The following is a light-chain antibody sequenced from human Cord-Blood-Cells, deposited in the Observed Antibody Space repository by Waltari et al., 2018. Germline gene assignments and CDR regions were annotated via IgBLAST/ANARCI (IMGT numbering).Light chain of an antibody. V-gene: IGLV3-21*03. J-gene: IGLJ3*02. Sequence: SYVLTQPPSVSVAPGKTARINCGGNNIGSKSVHWYQQKPGQAPVLVVYNNSHRPSGIPERFSGSNSGNTATLTISRVEAGDEADYYCQVWDSSSDHWVFGGGTKLTVL. CDR2: NNS. CDR1: NIGSKS. CDR3: QVWDSSSDHWV.